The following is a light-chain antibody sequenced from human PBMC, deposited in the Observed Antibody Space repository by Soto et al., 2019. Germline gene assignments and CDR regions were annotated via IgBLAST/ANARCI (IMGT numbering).Light chain of an antibody. CDR1: QSVSSHY. V-gene: IGKV3-20*01. J-gene: IGKJ2*01. Sequence: EIVLTQSPGTLSLSPGERASLSCRASQSVSSHYLAWYQQKPGQAPRLLIYGASSRATGISDRFSGSGSGTDFTLTITSLEPEDFAVYYCQQYYSSPLYTYGQGTNLEIK. CDR3: QQYYSSPLYT. CDR2: GAS.